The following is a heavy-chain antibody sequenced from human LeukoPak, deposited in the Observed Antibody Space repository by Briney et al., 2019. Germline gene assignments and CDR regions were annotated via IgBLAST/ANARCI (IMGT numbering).Heavy chain of an antibody. CDR2: IYTSGST. V-gene: IGHV4-4*07. J-gene: IGHJ5*02. CDR3: ARDSPPPMGWFGETWFDP. Sequence: SETLSLTCTVSGGSISSYYWSWIRQPAGKGLERIGRIYTSGSTNYNPSLKSRVTMSVDTSKNQFSLKLSSVTAADTAVYYCARDSPPPMGWFGETWFDPWGQGTLVTVSS. CDR1: GGSISSYY. D-gene: IGHD3-10*01.